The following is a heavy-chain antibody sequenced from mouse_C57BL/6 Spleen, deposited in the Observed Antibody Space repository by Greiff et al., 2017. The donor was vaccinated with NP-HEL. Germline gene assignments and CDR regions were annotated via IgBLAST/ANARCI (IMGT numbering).Heavy chain of an antibody. Sequence: VQLQQSGAELVMPGASVKLSCKASGYTFTSYWMHWVKQRPGQGLEWIGEIDPSDSYTNYNQKFKGKSTLTVDKSSSTAYIQLSSLTSEDSAVYYCARGGLRREYYFDDWGQGTTLTVSS. CDR1: GYTFTSYW. CDR2: IDPSDSYT. J-gene: IGHJ2*01. D-gene: IGHD2-4*01. V-gene: IGHV1-69*01. CDR3: ARGGLRREYYFDD.